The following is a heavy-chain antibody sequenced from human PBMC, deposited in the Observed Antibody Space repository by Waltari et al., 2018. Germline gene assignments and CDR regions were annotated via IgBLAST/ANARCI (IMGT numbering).Heavy chain of an antibody. D-gene: IGHD2-21*02. CDR3: ARYGSVTAHDAFDI. CDR1: GYTFTGYY. CDR2: INPSSGGT. J-gene: IGHJ3*02. Sequence: QMQLVQSGPEVKKPGASVKVSCKASGYTFTGYYIHWVRQAPGQGLEWRGWINPSSGGTNYAQNFQGRLTVTRDTSISTTYMELSSLGSDDTALYYCARYGSVTAHDAFDIWGQGTMVTVSS. V-gene: IGHV1-2*02.